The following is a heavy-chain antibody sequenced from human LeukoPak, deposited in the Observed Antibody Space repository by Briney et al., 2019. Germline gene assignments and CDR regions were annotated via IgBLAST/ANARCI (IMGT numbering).Heavy chain of an antibody. CDR2: IYYSGST. Sequence: SETLSLTCTVSGGSISSYYWSWIRQPPGKGLEWIGYIYYSGSTNYNPSLKSRVTISVDTSKNQFSLKLSSVTAADTAVYYCARERRRVDYYDSSGYVYYFDYWGQGTLVTVSS. J-gene: IGHJ4*02. CDR3: ARERRRVDYYDSSGYVYYFDY. CDR1: GGSISSYY. D-gene: IGHD3-22*01. V-gene: IGHV4-59*01.